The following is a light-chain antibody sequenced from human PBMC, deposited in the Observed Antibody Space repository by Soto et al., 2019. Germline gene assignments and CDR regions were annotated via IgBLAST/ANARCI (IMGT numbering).Light chain of an antibody. CDR1: SSNIGAGYD. J-gene: IGLJ3*02. CDR3: QSYDSSLSAPCV. CDR2: GNS. Sequence: QSALTQPPSVSGAPGQRVTISCTGSSSNIGAGYDVHWYQQLPGTAPKLLIYGNSNRPSGVPDRFSGSKSGTSASLAITGLQAEDEADYYCQSYDSSLSAPCVFGGGTKLTVL. V-gene: IGLV1-40*01.